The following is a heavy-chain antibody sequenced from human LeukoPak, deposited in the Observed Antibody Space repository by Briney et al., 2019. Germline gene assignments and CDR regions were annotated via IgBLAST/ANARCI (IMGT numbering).Heavy chain of an antibody. CDR2: IYSGGTT. CDR1: GFNVIDNY. J-gene: IGHJ6*02. V-gene: IGHV3-66*01. CDR3: ARSTPVTIYGMDV. Sequence: GGSLRLTFTASGFNVIDNYMSWVRQAPGKGLEFVSVIYSGGTTYSADSLKGRFTMSRDTSMNMVYLQMNSLRAEDTAVYYCARSTPVTIYGMDVWGQGTTVTVSS. D-gene: IGHD5-24*01.